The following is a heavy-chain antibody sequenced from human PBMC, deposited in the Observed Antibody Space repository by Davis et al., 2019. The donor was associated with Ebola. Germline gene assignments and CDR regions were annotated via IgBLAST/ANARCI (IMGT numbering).Heavy chain of an antibody. CDR3: AIRDRGGMDV. Sequence: AASVKVSCKASGGTFSSYAISWVRQAPGQGLEWMGGIIPIFGTANYAQKFQGRVTITADKSTTTAYMEMSGLTIEDTAVYYCAIRDRGGMDVWGQGTTVTVSS. J-gene: IGHJ6*02. D-gene: IGHD2-21*02. CDR1: GGTFSSYA. V-gene: IGHV1-69*06. CDR2: IIPIFGTA.